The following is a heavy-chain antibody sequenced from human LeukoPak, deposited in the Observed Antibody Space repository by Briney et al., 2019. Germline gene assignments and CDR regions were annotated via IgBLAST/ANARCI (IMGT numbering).Heavy chain of an antibody. J-gene: IGHJ6*02. V-gene: IGHV1-46*01. CDR2: INPSGGST. D-gene: IGHD3-9*01. CDR3: ARGVLGDILTGYYLYFYGLDV. Sequence: GASVKVSCKASGYTFTSYYIHWVRQAPGQGLEWMAIINPSGGSTSYAQKFQGRVTLTRDTSTSTVYMELSSLRSEDTAVYYCARGVLGDILTGYYLYFYGLDVWGQGTTVTVPS. CDR1: GYTFTSYY.